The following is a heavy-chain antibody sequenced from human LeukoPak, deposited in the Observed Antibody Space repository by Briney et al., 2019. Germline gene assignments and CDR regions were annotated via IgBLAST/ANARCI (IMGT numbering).Heavy chain of an antibody. CDR1: GFPFSSYA. V-gene: IGHV3-30*14. D-gene: IGHD3-9*01. Sequence: GGSLRLSCAASGFPFSSYAMHWVRQPPGKGLEWVALISYDGSNKYYADSVKGRFTISRDNSKNMLYLQMNSLRAEDTAVYYCARRLLTGYYEFWGQGTLVTVSS. CDR2: ISYDGSNK. CDR3: ARRLLTGYYEF. J-gene: IGHJ4*02.